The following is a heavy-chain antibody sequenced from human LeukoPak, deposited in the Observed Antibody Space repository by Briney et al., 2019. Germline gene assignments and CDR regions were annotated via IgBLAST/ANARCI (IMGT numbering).Heavy chain of an antibody. V-gene: IGHV5-51*01. CDR3: ARRPGRAFDI. CDR1: GYYFNTNW. D-gene: IGHD1-14*01. J-gene: IGHJ3*02. Sequence: GASLKISCKGSGYYFNTNWIGWVRQMPGKGLEWMGIIFPSDSDTIYSPPFQGQVTISVDKSINTAYLQWSSLKASDTAIYYCARRPGRAFDIWGQGTTVTVSS. CDR2: IFPSDSDT.